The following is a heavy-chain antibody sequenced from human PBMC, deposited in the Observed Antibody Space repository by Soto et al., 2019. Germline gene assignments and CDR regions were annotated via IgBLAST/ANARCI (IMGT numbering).Heavy chain of an antibody. V-gene: IGHV3-30-3*01. CDR3: ARDGWSQLFYYYYYGMDV. CDR1: GFTFSSYA. Sequence: QVQLVESGGGVVQPGRSLRLSCAASGFTFSSYAMHWVRQAPGKGLEWVAVISYDGSNKYYADSVKGRFTISRDNSKNPLYLQMNSLRAEDTAVYYCARDGWSQLFYYYYYGMDVWGQGTTVTVSS. D-gene: IGHD2-15*01. CDR2: ISYDGSNK. J-gene: IGHJ6*02.